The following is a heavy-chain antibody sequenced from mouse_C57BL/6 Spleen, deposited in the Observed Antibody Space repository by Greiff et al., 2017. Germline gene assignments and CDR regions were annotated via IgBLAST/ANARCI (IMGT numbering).Heavy chain of an antibody. CDR1: GFTFSSYA. J-gene: IGHJ2*01. Sequence: DVQLVESGGGLVKPGGSLKLSCAASGFTFSSYAMSWVRQTPEKRLEWVATISDGGSYTYYPDNVKGRFTISRDNAKNNRYLQMSHLKSEDTAMYYCARDRGYDYDGGYYFDDWGQGTTRTVSS. CDR3: ARDRGYDYDGGYYFDD. D-gene: IGHD2-4*01. CDR2: ISDGGSYT. V-gene: IGHV5-4*01.